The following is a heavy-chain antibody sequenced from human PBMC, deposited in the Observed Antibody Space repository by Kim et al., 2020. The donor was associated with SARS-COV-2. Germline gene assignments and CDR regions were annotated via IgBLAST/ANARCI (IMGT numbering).Heavy chain of an antibody. V-gene: IGHV3-66*01. Sequence: TFYIDSVKGRFTISRDDSTNTLYLQMNSLRVEDTATYYCARDFYGSGSFDFWGQGTPVTVSS. CDR2: T. D-gene: IGHD3-10*01. J-gene: IGHJ4*02. CDR3: ARDFYGSGSFDF.